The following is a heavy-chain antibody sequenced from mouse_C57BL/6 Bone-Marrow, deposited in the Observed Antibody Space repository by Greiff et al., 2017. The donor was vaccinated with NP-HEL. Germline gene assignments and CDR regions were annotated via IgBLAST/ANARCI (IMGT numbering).Heavy chain of an antibody. Sequence: EVKLLESGPGLVKPSQSLSLTCSVTGYSITSGYYWNWIRQFPGNKLEWMGYISYDGSNNYNPSLKNRISITRDTSKNQFFLKLNSVTTEDTATYYCAREATVGAYWGQGTLVTVSA. D-gene: IGHD1-1*01. CDR1: GYSITSGYY. CDR3: AREATVGAY. J-gene: IGHJ3*01. V-gene: IGHV3-6*01. CDR2: ISYDGSN.